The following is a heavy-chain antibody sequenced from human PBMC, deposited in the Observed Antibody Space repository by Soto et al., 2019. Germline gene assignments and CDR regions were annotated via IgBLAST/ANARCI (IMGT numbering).Heavy chain of an antibody. CDR1: GFTFRSYG. Sequence: EVQLLESGGRFVQPGGSLRLSCAASGFTFRSYGMSWVRQAPGKGLEWISAISDNGGRTDYADSVKGRFTISRDNSKNTRFLQMNTLTAEDTAVYYCAKRELDDKWGKGTLVTVS. CDR3: AKRELDDK. V-gene: IGHV3-23*01. J-gene: IGHJ4*02. D-gene: IGHD3-3*02. CDR2: ISDNGGRT.